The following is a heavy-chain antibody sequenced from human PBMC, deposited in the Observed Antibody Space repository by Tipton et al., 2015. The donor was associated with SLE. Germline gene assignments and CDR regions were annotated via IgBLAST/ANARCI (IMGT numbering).Heavy chain of an antibody. CDR2: INHSGST. Sequence: TLSLTCAVYGGSFSGYSWNWIRQPPGKGLEWIGEINHSGSTNYNPSLKSRVSISVDTSKNQFSLKLSSVTAADTAVYYCARKDTTMVWGDYYYGMGVWGQGTTVPVSS. CDR3: ARKDTTMVWGDYYYGMGV. CDR1: GGSFSGYS. V-gene: IGHV4-34*01. J-gene: IGHJ6*02. D-gene: IGHD5-18*01.